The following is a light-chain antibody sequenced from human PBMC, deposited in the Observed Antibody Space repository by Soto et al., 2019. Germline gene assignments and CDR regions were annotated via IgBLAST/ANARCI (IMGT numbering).Light chain of an antibody. Sequence: EIVLTQSPGTLSLSPGERATLSCRASQSVSSSYLAWYQQKPGQAPRLLIYGASNRATGIPDRFSGSGSGTDFTLTISRLEPEDFAVYYCKQYGSSPYTFGQGTKLEIK. CDR3: KQYGSSPYT. V-gene: IGKV3-20*01. CDR2: GAS. J-gene: IGKJ2*01. CDR1: QSVSSSY.